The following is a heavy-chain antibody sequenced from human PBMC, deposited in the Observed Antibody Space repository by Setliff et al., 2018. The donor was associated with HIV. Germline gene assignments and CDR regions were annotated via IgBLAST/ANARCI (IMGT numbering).Heavy chain of an antibody. Sequence: SETLSLTCTVSGGSISSSSHYWGWIRQPPGKGLEWIGSIYFSGSTYYNPSLKSRVTISVDTSKNQFSLKLSSVTAADTAVYYCSRPRYTYGTPPAFDIWGRGTVVTVSS. D-gene: IGHD5-18*01. CDR3: SRPRYTYGTPPAFDI. J-gene: IGHJ3*02. V-gene: IGHV4-39*01. CDR1: GGSISSSSHY. CDR2: IYFSGST.